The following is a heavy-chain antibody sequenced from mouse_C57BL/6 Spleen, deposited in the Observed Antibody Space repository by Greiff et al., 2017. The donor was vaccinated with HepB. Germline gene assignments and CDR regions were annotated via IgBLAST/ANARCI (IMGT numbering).Heavy chain of an antibody. J-gene: IGHJ2*01. D-gene: IGHD2-3*01. V-gene: IGHV1-19*01. Sequence: EVQLQQSGPVLVKPGASVKMSCKASGYTFTDYYMNWVKQSHGKSLEWIGVINPYNGGTSYNQKFKGKATLTVDKSSSTAYMQLNSLTSEDSAVYYCARRGYDGYYDYWGQGTTLTVSS. CDR1: GYTFTDYY. CDR2: INPYNGGT. CDR3: ARRGYDGYYDY.